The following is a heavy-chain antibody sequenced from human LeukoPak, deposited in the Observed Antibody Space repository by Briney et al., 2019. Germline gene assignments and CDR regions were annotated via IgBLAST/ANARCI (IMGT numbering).Heavy chain of an antibody. CDR2: IWYDGSNK. D-gene: IGHD6-6*01. Sequence: GGSLRLSCAASGFTFSSYGMHWVRQAPGKGLEWVAVIWYDGSNKYYADSVKGRFTISRDNSKNMLYLQMNSLRAEDTAVYYCAKWKYSNSGIDDYWGQGTLVTVSS. V-gene: IGHV3-33*06. CDR3: AKWKYSNSGIDDY. CDR1: GFTFSSYG. J-gene: IGHJ4*02.